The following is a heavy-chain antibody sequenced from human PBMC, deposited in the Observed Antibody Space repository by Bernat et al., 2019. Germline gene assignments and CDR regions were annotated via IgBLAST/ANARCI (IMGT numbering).Heavy chain of an antibody. V-gene: IGHV3-33*01. J-gene: IGHJ4*02. CDR2: IWYDGSNK. D-gene: IGHD2-2*01. Sequence: QVQLVESGGGLVQPGRSLRLSCAASGFTFSSYGMHWVRQAPGKGLEWVAVIWYDGSNKYYADSVKGRFTISRDNSKNTLYLQMNSLRAEDTAVYYCARDPQLTSSNFDYWGQGTLVTVSS. CDR3: ARDPQLTSSNFDY. CDR1: GFTFSSYG.